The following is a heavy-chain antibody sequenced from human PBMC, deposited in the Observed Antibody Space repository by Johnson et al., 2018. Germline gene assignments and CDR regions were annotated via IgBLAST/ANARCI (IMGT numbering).Heavy chain of an antibody. CDR1: GFTFSSYS. J-gene: IGHJ3*02. CDR3: AKFDI. CDR2: ISSINTI. V-gene: IGHV3-48*01. Sequence: VQLQESGGGLIQPGGSLRLSCAASGFTFSSYSMNWVRQAPGKGLEWVAYISSINTIHYAESVKGRLTISRDNAKNSLDLQMNSLKTEDTAVYYCAKFDIWGQGTMVTVYS.